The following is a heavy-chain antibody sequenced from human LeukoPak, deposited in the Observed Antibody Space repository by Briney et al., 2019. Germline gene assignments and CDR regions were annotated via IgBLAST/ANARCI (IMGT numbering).Heavy chain of an antibody. J-gene: IGHJ6*02. D-gene: IGHD5-24*01. V-gene: IGHV1-69*06. CDR2: IIPIFGTA. Sequence: SVKVSCKASGGTLSSYAISWVRQAPGQGLEWMGGIIPIFGTANYAQKFQGRVTITADKSTSTAYMELSSLRSEDTAVYYCARDNGEGDGYNSFFSGYYGMDVWGQGTTVTVSS. CDR3: ARDNGEGDGYNSFFSGYYGMDV. CDR1: GGTLSSYA.